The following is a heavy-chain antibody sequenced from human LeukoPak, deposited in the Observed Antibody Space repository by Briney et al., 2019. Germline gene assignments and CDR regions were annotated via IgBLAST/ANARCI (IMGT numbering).Heavy chain of an antibody. CDR3: AKRDGSGSYSFDY. D-gene: IGHD3-10*01. CDR1: GINLRSYG. V-gene: IGHV3-23*01. CDR2: ISGSGGCT. Sequence: GTPRLSRAASGINLRSYGMSWVPQAPGKGLERVSAISGSGGCTYYADSVKGRFTISRDNSKNTLYLQMNSLRAEDTAVYYCAKRDGSGSYSFDYWGQGTLVTVSS. J-gene: IGHJ4*02.